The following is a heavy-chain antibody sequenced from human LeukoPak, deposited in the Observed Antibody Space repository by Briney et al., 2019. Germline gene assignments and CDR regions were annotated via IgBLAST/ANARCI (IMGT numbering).Heavy chain of an antibody. CDR2: ISAYNNNT. V-gene: IGHV1-18*01. Sequence: ASVKVSCKASGYTFTSYGISWVRQAPGQGLEWMGWISAYNNNTNYAQKLEGRVTMTTDTSTSTGYVELRSLRSDDTAVYYCARDRPHRWELLGYWGQGTLVTVSS. D-gene: IGHD1-26*01. J-gene: IGHJ4*02. CDR1: GYTFTSYG. CDR3: ARDRPHRWELLGY.